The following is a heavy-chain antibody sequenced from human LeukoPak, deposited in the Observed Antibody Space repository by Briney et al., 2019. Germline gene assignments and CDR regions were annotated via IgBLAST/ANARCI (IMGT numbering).Heavy chain of an antibody. V-gene: IGHV4-59*01. Sequence: SETLSLTCTVSGGSISTFHWSWIRQPPGKGLEGIGYMDYSGRTKYISSLKSRITMSVDTSKNQFSLRLSSVTAADTAVYYCARWSGSSGPFDYWGQGTLVTVSS. CDR1: GGSISTFH. CDR3: ARWSGSSGPFDY. CDR2: MDYSGRT. J-gene: IGHJ4*02. D-gene: IGHD3-3*01.